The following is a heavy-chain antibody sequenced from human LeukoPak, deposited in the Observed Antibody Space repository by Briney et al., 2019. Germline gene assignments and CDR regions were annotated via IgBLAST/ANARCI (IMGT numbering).Heavy chain of an antibody. J-gene: IGHJ6*02. CDR3: ARYGGYSSGPSLLDYYGMDV. V-gene: IGHV1-8*01. Sequence: ASVKVSCKASGYTFTSYDINWVRQATGQGLEWMGSMNPNSGNTGYAQKFQGRVTMTRNTSISTAYMELNSLRAEDTAVYYCARYGGYSSGPSLLDYYGMDVWGQGTTVTVSS. CDR2: MNPNSGNT. CDR1: GYTFTSYD. D-gene: IGHD6-19*01.